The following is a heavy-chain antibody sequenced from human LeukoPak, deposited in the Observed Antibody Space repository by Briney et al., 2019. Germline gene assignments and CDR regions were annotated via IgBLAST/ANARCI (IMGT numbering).Heavy chain of an antibody. CDR2: INHRGST. CDR3: ARGSCGGDCYSHYYFDY. D-gene: IGHD2-21*02. J-gene: IGHJ4*02. V-gene: IGHV4-34*01. Sequence: SETLSLTCAVYGGSFSGYYWSWIRQPPGKGLEWIGEINHRGSTNYNPSLKSRVTISVDTSKNQFSLKLSSVTAADTAVYYCARGSCGGDCYSHYYFDYWGQGTLVTVSS. CDR1: GGSFSGYY.